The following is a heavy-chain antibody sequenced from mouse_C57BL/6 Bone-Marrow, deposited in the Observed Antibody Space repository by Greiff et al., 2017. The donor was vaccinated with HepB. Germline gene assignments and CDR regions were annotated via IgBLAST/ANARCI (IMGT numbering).Heavy chain of an antibody. CDR1: GFTFSDYG. Sequence: EVQRVESGGGLVKPGGSLKLSCAASGFTFSDYGMHWVRQAPEKGLEWVAYISSGSSTIYYADTVKGRFTISRDNAKNTLFLQMTSLRSEDTAMYYCARGLYYGSSYWYFDVWGTGTTVTVSS. CDR2: ISSGSSTI. CDR3: ARGLYYGSSYWYFDV. V-gene: IGHV5-17*01. D-gene: IGHD1-1*01. J-gene: IGHJ1*03.